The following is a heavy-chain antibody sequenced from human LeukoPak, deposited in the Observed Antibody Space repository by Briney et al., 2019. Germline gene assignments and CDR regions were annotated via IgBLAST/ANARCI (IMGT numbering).Heavy chain of an antibody. D-gene: IGHD3-22*01. Sequence: GGSPRLSCAASGFIFSYYGMHWVRQSPGKGLEWVAFISYDKTNKYYADSVKGRFTISRDNPMNTLYLQMKSLRAEDTAVYYCAKDPRFQYDSSGYYYFDYWGQGTLVTVSS. CDR3: AKDPRFQYDSSGYYYFDY. CDR2: ISYDKTNK. V-gene: IGHV3-30*18. CDR1: GFIFSYYG. J-gene: IGHJ4*02.